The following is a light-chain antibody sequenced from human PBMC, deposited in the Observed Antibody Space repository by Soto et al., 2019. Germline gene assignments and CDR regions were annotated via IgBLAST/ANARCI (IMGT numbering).Light chain of an antibody. V-gene: IGLV2-18*02. Sequence: QSALTQPPSVSGSTGQSVTISCTGTSSDVDSYNRVSWFQQPPGTAPKLMIHEVSNRPSGVPDRFSGSMSGNTASLTIAGLQAEDEADYRCTSYTSSSTFDVFGGGTKLTVL. J-gene: IGLJ2*01. CDR2: EVS. CDR3: TSYTSSSTFDV. CDR1: SSDVDSYNR.